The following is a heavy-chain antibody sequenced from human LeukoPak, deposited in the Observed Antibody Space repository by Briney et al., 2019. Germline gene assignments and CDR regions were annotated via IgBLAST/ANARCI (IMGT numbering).Heavy chain of an antibody. Sequence: GGSLRLSCAASGFTLSNYAMTWVRQAPGKGLEWVSSISSSSSYIYYADSVKGRFTISRDNAKNPLYLQMNSLRAEDTAVYYCARACGYGSGSCSGAFDIWGQGTMVTVSS. CDR2: ISSSSSYI. D-gene: IGHD3-10*01. V-gene: IGHV3-21*01. J-gene: IGHJ3*02. CDR3: ARACGYGSGSCSGAFDI. CDR1: GFTLSNYA.